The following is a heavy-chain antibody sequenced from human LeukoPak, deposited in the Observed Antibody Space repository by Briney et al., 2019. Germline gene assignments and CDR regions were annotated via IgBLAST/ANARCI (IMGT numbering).Heavy chain of an antibody. D-gene: IGHD4-17*01. CDR3: ARGNYGDAQPLRRYYYMDV. J-gene: IGHJ6*03. V-gene: IGHV1-8*01. Sequence: ASVKVSCKASGYTFTSYDINWVRQATGQGLEWMGWMNPNSGNTGYAQKFQGRVTMTRNTSISTAYMELSSLRSEDTAVYYCARGNYGDAQPLRRYYYMDVWGKGTTVTVSS. CDR1: GYTFTSYD. CDR2: MNPNSGNT.